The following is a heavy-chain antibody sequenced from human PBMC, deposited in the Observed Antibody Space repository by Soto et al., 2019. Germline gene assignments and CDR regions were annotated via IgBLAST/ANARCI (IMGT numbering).Heavy chain of an antibody. D-gene: IGHD3-10*01. Sequence: QLQLQGSGPGLVKPSETLSLTCTVSGGSISSSSYYWGWIRQTPGKGLAWIGSIYYRGNTYYNPSLKSRVTMSVDTSKNQFSLRLSSVTAADTAVYYCARQGHGSGSYYNDFFDYWGQGTLVTVSS. J-gene: IGHJ4*02. CDR1: GGSISSSSYY. CDR2: IYYRGNT. CDR3: ARQGHGSGSYYNDFFDY. V-gene: IGHV4-39*01.